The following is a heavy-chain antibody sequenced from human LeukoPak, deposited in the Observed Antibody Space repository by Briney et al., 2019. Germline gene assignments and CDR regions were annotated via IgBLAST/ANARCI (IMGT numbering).Heavy chain of an antibody. CDR2: ISSSGSTI. D-gene: IGHD2-2*01. J-gene: IGHJ5*02. CDR3: VRGTSGNSAFDP. V-gene: IGHV3-48*04. Sequence: GSLRLSCAASGFTFSSYSMNWVRQAPGKGLEWVSYISSSGSTIYYADSVKGRFTISRDNTKNSLYLQMNSLRAEDTAVYYCVRGTSGNSAFDPWGQGTLVTVSS. CDR1: GFTFSSYS.